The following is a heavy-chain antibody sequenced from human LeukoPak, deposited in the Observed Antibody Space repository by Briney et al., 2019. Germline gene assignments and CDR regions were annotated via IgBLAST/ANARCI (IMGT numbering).Heavy chain of an antibody. CDR3: AKDRVYYDFWSGLLSS. V-gene: IGHV3-23*01. J-gene: IGHJ4*02. D-gene: IGHD3-3*01. Sequence: GGSLRLSCAASGFTFSSYAMSWVRQAPGKGLEWVSAISGSGGSTYYADSVKGRFTTSRDNSKNTLYLQMNSLRAEDTAVYYCAKDRVYYDFWSGLLSSWGQGTLVTVSS. CDR1: GFTFSSYA. CDR2: ISGSGGST.